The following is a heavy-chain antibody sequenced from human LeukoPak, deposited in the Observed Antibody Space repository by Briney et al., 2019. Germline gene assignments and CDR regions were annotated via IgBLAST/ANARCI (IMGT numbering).Heavy chain of an antibody. J-gene: IGHJ5*02. D-gene: IGHD3-9*01. CDR2: INHSGST. CDR3: ARGEVSSVLRYFDWLSKYNWFDP. V-gene: IGHV4-34*01. Sequence: SETLSRTCAVYGGSFSGYYWSWIRQPPGKGLEWIGEINHSGSTNYNPSLKSRVTISVDTSKNQFSLKLSSVTAADTAVYYCARGEVSSVLRYFDWLSKYNWFDPWGQGTLVTVSS. CDR1: GGSFSGYY.